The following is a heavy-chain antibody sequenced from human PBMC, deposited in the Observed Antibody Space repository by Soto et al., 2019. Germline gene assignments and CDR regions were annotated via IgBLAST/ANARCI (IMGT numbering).Heavy chain of an antibody. CDR3: AREGNYGAYDH. CDR1: GFTFRSYW. V-gene: IGHV3-74*01. CDR2: INGDGSIT. J-gene: IGHJ5*02. D-gene: IGHD4-17*01. Sequence: EVQLVESGGGLVQPGGSLRLSCAASGFTFRSYWMHWVRQAPGKGLVWVSRINGDGSITTYADSVKGRFTISRDNAKNTLHLQLNILRAEDTAVYYCAREGNYGAYDHWGQGTLVTVSS.